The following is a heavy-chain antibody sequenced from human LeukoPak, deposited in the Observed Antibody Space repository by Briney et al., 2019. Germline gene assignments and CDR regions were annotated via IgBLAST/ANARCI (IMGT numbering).Heavy chain of an antibody. CDR3: ARDRSSPPHFDY. CDR1: GFTFSRYW. D-gene: IGHD2-2*01. Sequence: GGSLRLSCAASGFTFSRYWMTWVRQAPGKGLEWVANIKQDGSEKYYVDSVKGRFTISRDNAKNSLYLQMNSLRAEDTAVYYCARDRSSPPHFDYWGQGTLVTVSS. J-gene: IGHJ4*02. CDR2: IKQDGSEK. V-gene: IGHV3-7*01.